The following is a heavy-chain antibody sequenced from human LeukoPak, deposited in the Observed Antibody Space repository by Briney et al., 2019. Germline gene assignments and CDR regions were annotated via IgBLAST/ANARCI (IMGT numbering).Heavy chain of an antibody. CDR3: ARDPQRSYSGYEIDY. V-gene: IGHV3-30*03. D-gene: IGHD5-12*01. CDR1: GFTFSSYG. J-gene: IGHJ4*02. Sequence: GGSLRLSCAASGFTFSSYGMHWVRQAPGKGLEWVAVISHDGTNKYYADSVKGRFTISRDNSKNTLFLQINSLRLEDTAVYYCARDPQRSYSGYEIDYWGQGTLVTVSS. CDR2: ISHDGTNK.